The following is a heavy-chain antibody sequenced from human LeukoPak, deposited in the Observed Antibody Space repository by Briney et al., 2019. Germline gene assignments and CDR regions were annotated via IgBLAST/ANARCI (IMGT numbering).Heavy chain of an antibody. CDR3: ARVGSGGYEVMFDY. CDR2: IKQDGSEK. CDR1: GFTFSSYW. J-gene: IGHJ4*02. D-gene: IGHD5-12*01. Sequence: GGSLRLSCAASGFTFSSYWMSWVRQAPGKGLEWVANIKQDGSEKYYVDSVKGRFTISRDNAKNSLYLQMNSLRAEDTAVYYCARVGSGGYEVMFDYWGQGTLVTVSS. V-gene: IGHV3-7*01.